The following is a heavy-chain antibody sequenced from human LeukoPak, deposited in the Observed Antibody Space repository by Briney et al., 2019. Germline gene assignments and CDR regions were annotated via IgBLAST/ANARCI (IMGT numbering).Heavy chain of an antibody. CDR1: GYSISSGYH. J-gene: IGHJ6*03. CDR2: INHRGSA. CDR3: ARGRVSSSTWYSTYYYYFYMDV. Sequence: SETLSLTCTVSGYSISSGYHWGWIRQPPGKGLEWIGEINHRGSANYNPSLKSRVTISVDTSKNQFSLKLSAVTAADTAVYFCARGRVSSSTWYSTYYYYFYMDVWGKGTTVTVSS. D-gene: IGHD6-13*01. V-gene: IGHV4-38-2*02.